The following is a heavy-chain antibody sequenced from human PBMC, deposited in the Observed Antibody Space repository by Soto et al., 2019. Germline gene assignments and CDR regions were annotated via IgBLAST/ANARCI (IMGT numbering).Heavy chain of an antibody. CDR2: IKQDESDK. CDR3: AAYCYTMTCTHFHGYS. J-gene: IGHJ5*02. CDR1: GFRFRDYW. Sequence: PVGSLRLSCAVSGFRFRDYWMSWVRQAPGKGLEWVANIKQDESDKYYVDSVKGRFTISRDNAKNALYLQMNSLRVEDTAVYYCAAYCYTMTCTHFHGYSWGQGTQVTVSS. V-gene: IGHV3-7*03. D-gene: IGHD3-16*02.